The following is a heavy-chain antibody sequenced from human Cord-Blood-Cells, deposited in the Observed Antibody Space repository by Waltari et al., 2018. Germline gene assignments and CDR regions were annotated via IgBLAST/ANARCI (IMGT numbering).Heavy chain of an antibody. Sequence: QVQLVESGGGVVQPGRSLRLSCAASGFTFSSYGMHWVRQAPGKGLAWVAVIWYDGSNKYYADSVKGRFTISRDNSKNTLYLQMNSLRAEDTAVYYCAREVAYCGGDCYYYYYGMDVWGQGTTVTVSS. CDR3: AREVAYCGGDCYYYYYGMDV. D-gene: IGHD2-21*01. J-gene: IGHJ6*02. CDR1: GFTFSSYG. CDR2: IWYDGSNK. V-gene: IGHV3-33*01.